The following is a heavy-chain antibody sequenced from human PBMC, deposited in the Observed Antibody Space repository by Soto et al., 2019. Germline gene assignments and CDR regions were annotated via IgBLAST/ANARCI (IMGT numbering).Heavy chain of an antibody. CDR1: GGTFSSYA. D-gene: IGHD4-4*01. Sequence: ASVKVSCKASGGTFSSYAISWVRQAPGQGLEWMGGIIPIFGTANYAQKFQGRVTITADESTSTAYMELGSLRSEDTAVYYCARERDYNSDAFDIWGQGTMVTVSS. J-gene: IGHJ3*02. CDR3: ARERDYNSDAFDI. V-gene: IGHV1-69*13. CDR2: IIPIFGTA.